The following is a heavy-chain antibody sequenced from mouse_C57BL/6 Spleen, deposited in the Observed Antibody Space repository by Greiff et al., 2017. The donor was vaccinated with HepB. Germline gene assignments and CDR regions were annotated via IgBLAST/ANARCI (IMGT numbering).Heavy chain of an antibody. CDR1: GYTFTSYT. CDR3: AKLYYGSSSDY. CDR2: INPSSGYT. J-gene: IGHJ2*01. V-gene: IGHV1-4*01. D-gene: IGHD1-1*01. Sequence: LVESGAELARPGASVKMSCKASGYTFTSYTMHWVKQRPGQGLEWIGYINPSSGYTKYNQKFKDKATLTADKSSSTAYMQLSSLTYEDSAVYYCAKLYYGSSSDYWGQGTTLTVSS.